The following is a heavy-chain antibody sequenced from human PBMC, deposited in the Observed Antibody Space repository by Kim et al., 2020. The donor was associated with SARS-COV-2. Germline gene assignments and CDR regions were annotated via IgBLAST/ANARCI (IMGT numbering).Heavy chain of an antibody. D-gene: IGHD3-10*01. V-gene: IGHV3-30*04. Sequence: GGSLRLSCLASGFTFSSYAMSWIRQAPGKGPEWVAVTSSDGSIIYYADSVKGRFTISRANSRNTLYLDMDSLSAQDTAIYYCAREGYASGTMGDFDYWGQGTLVTGSS. CDR2: TSSDGSII. CDR1: GFTFSSYA. J-gene: IGHJ4*02. CDR3: AREGYASGTMGDFDY.